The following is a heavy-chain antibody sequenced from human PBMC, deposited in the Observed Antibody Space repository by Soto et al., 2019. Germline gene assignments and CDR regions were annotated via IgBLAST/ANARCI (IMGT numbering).Heavy chain of an antibody. CDR3: ARSNVVVTALDY. J-gene: IGHJ4*02. CDR1: GGSISSGGYY. Sequence: PSETLSLTCTVSGGSISSGGYYWSWIRQHPGKGLEWIGYIYYSGSTYYNPSLKSRVTISIDTSKNQFSLRSEDTAVYYCARSNVVVTALDYWGQGTLVTVSS. V-gene: IGHV4-31*03. D-gene: IGHD2-21*02. CDR2: IYYSGST.